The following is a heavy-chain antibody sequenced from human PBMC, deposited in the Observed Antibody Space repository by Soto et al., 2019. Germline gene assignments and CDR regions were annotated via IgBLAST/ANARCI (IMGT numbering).Heavy chain of an antibody. J-gene: IGHJ4*02. CDR2: ISGSGSTI. CDR3: AKVFYYYDSSGYYYFDY. V-gene: IGHV3-23*01. CDR1: GFTFSSYA. Sequence: ALRLSCAASGFTFSSYAVSWVRQAPGKGPEWISSISGSGSTIYYADSVKGRFTISRDNSKNTLYLQMSSLRAEDTAVYYCAKVFYYYDSSGYYYFDYWGQGTLVTVSS. D-gene: IGHD3-22*01.